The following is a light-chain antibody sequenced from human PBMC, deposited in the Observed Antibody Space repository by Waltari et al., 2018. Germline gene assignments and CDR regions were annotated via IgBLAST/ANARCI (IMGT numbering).Light chain of an antibody. CDR1: QSVSSN. CDR3: QQYKNWPYT. CDR2: DAS. V-gene: IGKV3-15*01. Sequence: ETLMTQSPATLSLSPGERATLFCRASQSVSSNLACFQQKPGQAPRLLIYDASTRATGIPARFSGSGSGTEFTLTISNLQSEDFVVYYCQQYKNWPYTFGQGTKLEMK. J-gene: IGKJ2*01.